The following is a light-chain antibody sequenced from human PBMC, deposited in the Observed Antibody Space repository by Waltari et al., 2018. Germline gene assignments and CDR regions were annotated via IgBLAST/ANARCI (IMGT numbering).Light chain of an antibody. CDR2: GAS. V-gene: IGKV3-20*01. CDR3: QQYGTSPWT. J-gene: IGKJ1*01. CDR1: VHVAMNY. Sequence: EVVLTQSPGTLPLSPGERATLSCRASVHVAMNYLARYQQKLGQAPRLLIYGASGRASGIPDRFSGSGSGTDFTLTISRLEPEDFAVYYCQQYGTSPWTFGQGTKVEIK.